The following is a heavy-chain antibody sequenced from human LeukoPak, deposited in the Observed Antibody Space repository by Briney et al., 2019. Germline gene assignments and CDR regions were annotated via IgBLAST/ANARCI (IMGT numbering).Heavy chain of an antibody. CDR2: INHSGST. CDR1: GGSFSGYY. CDR3: ARDRRIGAGTFDY. J-gene: IGHJ4*02. Sequence: PSETLSLTCAVYGGSFSGYYWSWIRQPPGKGLEWIGEINHSGSTNYNPSLKSRVTISVDTSKNQFSLKLSSVTAADTAVYHCARDRRIGAGTFDYWGQGTLVTVSS. V-gene: IGHV4-34*01. D-gene: IGHD4/OR15-4a*01.